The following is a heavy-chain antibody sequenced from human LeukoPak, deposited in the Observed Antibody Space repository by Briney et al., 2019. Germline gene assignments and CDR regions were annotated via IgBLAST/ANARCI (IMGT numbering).Heavy chain of an antibody. V-gene: IGHV1-69*13. CDR3: ARGGIVAAGIINNHDAFDV. J-gene: IGHJ3*01. Sequence: GASVKVSCKASGYTFTGYYMHWVRQAPGQGLEWMGGIIPIFGTANYAQKFQGRVTITADESTSTAYMELSSLRSEDTAVYYCARGGIVAAGIINNHDAFDVWGLGTMVTVSS. CDR1: GYTFTGYY. CDR2: IIPIFGTA. D-gene: IGHD6-13*01.